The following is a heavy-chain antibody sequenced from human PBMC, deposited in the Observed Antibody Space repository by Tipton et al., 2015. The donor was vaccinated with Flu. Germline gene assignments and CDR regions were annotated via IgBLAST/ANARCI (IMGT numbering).Heavy chain of an antibody. D-gene: IGHD4-17*01. CDR1: GYTFNTYG. CDR2: VIPILGSS. Sequence: QLVQSGAEVKKTGASVKVSRKASGYTFNTYGIIWVRQAPGQGLEWLGRVIPILGSSNYAQKFQGRLTITADKSSSTAYMRLSGLTSEDTAMYYCARGKGDYGEDYWGQGTLVTVSS. J-gene: IGHJ4*02. CDR3: ARGKGDYGEDY. V-gene: IGHV1-69*09.